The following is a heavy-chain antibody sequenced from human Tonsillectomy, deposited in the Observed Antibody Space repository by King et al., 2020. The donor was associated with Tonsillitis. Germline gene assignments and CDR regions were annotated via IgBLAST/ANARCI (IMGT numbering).Heavy chain of an antibody. CDR1: GFTFSNYW. CDR3: ARDSPPRD. J-gene: IGHJ4*02. Sequence: VQLVESGGGLVQTGGALRLSCAASGFTFSNYWMSWVRQAPGKGLWWVANIKQDGSQKYYVDSVKCRFTISRDNAKNSLYLQMNSLRAETTAVYYCARDSPPRDWGQGTLVTVSS. V-gene: IGHV3-7*04. CDR2: IKQDGSQK.